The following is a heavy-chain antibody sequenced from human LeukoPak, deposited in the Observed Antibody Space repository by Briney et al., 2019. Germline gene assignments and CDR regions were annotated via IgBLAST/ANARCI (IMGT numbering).Heavy chain of an antibody. V-gene: IGHV4-59*01. Sequence: SETLSLTCTVSGGSISSYYWSWIRQPPGKGLEWIGYIYYSGSTNYNPSLKSRVTISVDASKNQFSLKLSSVTAADTAVYYCARNIKAYDFWSGYYNYGMDVWGQGTTVTVSS. J-gene: IGHJ6*02. CDR1: GGSISSYY. CDR2: IYYSGST. CDR3: ARNIKAYDFWSGYYNYGMDV. D-gene: IGHD3-3*01.